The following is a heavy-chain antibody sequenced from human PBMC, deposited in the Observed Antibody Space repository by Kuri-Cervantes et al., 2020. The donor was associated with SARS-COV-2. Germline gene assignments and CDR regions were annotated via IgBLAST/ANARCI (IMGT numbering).Heavy chain of an antibody. D-gene: IGHD1-26*01. V-gene: IGHV4-59*02. CDR3: ANSGSYYEGGYYYYGMDV. CDR2: IYYSGST. J-gene: IGHJ6*02. Sequence: SETLSLTCTVLGGSVSGYYWSWIRQPPGKGLEWIGYIYYSGSTNYNPSLKSRVTISVDTSKNQFSLKLSSVTAADTAVYYCANSGSYYEGGYYYYGMDVWGQGTTVTVSS. CDR1: GGSVSGYY.